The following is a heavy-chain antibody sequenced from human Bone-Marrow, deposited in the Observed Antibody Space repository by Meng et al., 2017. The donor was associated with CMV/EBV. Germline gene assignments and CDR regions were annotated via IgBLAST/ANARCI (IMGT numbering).Heavy chain of an antibody. J-gene: IGHJ4*02. V-gene: IGHV1-2*02. CDR1: GYTFTGYY. CDR3: ARGQRRGSSGYYGY. CDR2: INPNSGGT. D-gene: IGHD3-22*01. Sequence: ASVKVSCKASGYTFTGYYMHWVRQAPGQGLEWMGWINPNSGGTNYAQKFQDRVTMTRDTSISTAYMELSSLRSEDTAVYYCARGQRRGSSGYYGYWGQGTLVTVSS.